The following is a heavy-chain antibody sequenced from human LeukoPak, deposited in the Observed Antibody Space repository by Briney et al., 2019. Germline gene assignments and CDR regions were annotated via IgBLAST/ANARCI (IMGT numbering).Heavy chain of an antibody. J-gene: IGHJ4*02. D-gene: IGHD3-22*01. Sequence: GGSLRLSCAASGFTFSSYAMSWVRQAPGKGLEWVANIKQDGSEKYYVDSVKGRFTISRDDAKNSLYLQMNSLRAEDTAVYYCARAYYDSSGYYPARYWGQGTLVTVSS. V-gene: IGHV3-7*01. CDR1: GFTFSSYA. CDR2: IKQDGSEK. CDR3: ARAYYDSSGYYPARY.